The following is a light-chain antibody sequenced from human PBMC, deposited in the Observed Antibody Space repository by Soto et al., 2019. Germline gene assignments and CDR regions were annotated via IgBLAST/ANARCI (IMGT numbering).Light chain of an antibody. V-gene: IGLV2-8*01. Sequence: QSALTQPPSASGSPGQSVTISCTGTSSDVGGYNYVSWYQQHPGKAPKLMIYEVSKRPSGVPDRFSGSKSGNTLSLTVSGLQAEDEADYYCSSYAGSNSEVFGGGTKLTVL. J-gene: IGLJ2*01. CDR2: EVS. CDR1: SSDVGGYNY. CDR3: SSYAGSNSEV.